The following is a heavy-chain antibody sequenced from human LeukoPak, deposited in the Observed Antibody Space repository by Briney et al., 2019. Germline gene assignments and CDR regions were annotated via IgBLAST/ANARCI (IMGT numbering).Heavy chain of an antibody. V-gene: IGHV4-34*01. CDR1: GGSFSGYY. J-gene: IGHJ4*02. CDR3: AKRHDSSGTAGYYFDY. CDR2: INHGGST. Sequence: SETLSLTCAVYGGSFSGYYWSWIRQPPGKGLEWIGEINHGGSTNYNPSLKSRVTISVDTSKNQFSLKLSSVTAADTAVYYCAKRHDSSGTAGYYFDYWGQGTLVTVSS. D-gene: IGHD3-22*01.